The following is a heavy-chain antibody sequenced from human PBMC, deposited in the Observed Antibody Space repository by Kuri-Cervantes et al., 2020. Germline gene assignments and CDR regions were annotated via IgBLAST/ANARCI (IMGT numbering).Heavy chain of an antibody. CDR1: GFTFSDYY. D-gene: IGHD2-21*01. V-gene: IGHV3-11*04. CDR2: ISSSGSTT. J-gene: IGHJ4*02. Sequence: GGSLRLSCAASGFTFSDYYMSWIRQAPGKGLEWVSYISSSGSTTYYADSVKGRFTISRDNSKNTLYLQMNSLRAEDTAVYYCARDPKAGLGWWWGGYFDYWGQGTLVTVSS. CDR3: ARDPKAGLGWWWGGYFDY.